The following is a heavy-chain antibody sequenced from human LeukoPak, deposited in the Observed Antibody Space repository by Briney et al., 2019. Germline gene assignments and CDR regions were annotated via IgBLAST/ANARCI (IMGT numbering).Heavy chain of an antibody. Sequence: PSETLPLTCTVSGGSISSYYWSWIRQPAGKGLEWIGRIYTSGSTNYNPSLKSQVTMSVDTSKNQFSLKLSSVTAADTAVYYCARELTGYCSSTSCHSRDYWGQGTLVTVSS. J-gene: IGHJ4*02. V-gene: IGHV4-4*07. CDR3: ARELTGYCSSTSCHSRDY. D-gene: IGHD2-2*03. CDR2: IYTSGST. CDR1: GGSISSYY.